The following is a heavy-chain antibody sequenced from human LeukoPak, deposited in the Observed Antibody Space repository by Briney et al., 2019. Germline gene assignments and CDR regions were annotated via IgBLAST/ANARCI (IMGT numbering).Heavy chain of an antibody. CDR2: INPNTGGT. Sequence: ASVKVSCKASGYSFTGIYMHWVRQAPGQGFEWMGWINPNTGGTNYAQKFKGRVLMTRDTSISTAYLELSSLKSDDTAVYYCARVGYCSRGVCYNYDYWGQGAQVTVSS. D-gene: IGHD2-8*01. CDR1: GYSFTGIY. J-gene: IGHJ4*02. CDR3: ARVGYCSRGVCYNYDY. V-gene: IGHV1-2*02.